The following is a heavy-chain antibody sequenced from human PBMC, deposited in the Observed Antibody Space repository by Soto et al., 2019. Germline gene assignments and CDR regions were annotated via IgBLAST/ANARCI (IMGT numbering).Heavy chain of an antibody. J-gene: IGHJ3*02. CDR3: ARWAALNAFVI. CDR1: GGTFSSYT. D-gene: IGHD6-13*01. V-gene: IGHV1-69*02. CDR2: IIPILGIA. Sequence: ASVKVSCKASGGTFSSYTISWVRQAPGQGLEWMGRIIPILGIANYAQKFQGRVTITADKSTSTAYMELSSLRSEDTVVYYGARWAALNAFVIWGQGTMVTVS.